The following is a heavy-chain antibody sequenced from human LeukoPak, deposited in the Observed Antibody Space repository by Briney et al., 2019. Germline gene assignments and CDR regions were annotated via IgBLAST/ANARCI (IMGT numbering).Heavy chain of an antibody. CDR2: ISYDGSSK. V-gene: IGHV3-30*18. D-gene: IGHD3-10*01. CDR1: GFTFSSYW. J-gene: IGHJ4*02. CDR3: ANNYYDSGSYLYYFEN. Sequence: GSLRLSCAASGFTFSSYWMSWVRQAPGKGLEWVAVISYDGSSKYYADSVKGRFTISRDNAKKSLYLQMNSLRAEDSAIYYCANNYYDSGSYLYYFENWGQGTLVTVSS.